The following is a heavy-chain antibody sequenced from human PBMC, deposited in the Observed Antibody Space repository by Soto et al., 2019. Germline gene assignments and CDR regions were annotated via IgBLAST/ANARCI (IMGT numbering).Heavy chain of an antibody. V-gene: IGHV4-39*01. CDR1: SASLSSSTYY. D-gene: IGHD6-6*01. Sequence: SETLSLTCSVSSASLSSSTYYWSWIRQPPGRGPEWIGSIYYSGNTYYKPSLKSRVSISIDTSRNQFSLKLTSVTAADTGVYYCATSSPFHYWGPGILVT. J-gene: IGHJ4*02. CDR2: IYYSGNT. CDR3: ATSSPFHY.